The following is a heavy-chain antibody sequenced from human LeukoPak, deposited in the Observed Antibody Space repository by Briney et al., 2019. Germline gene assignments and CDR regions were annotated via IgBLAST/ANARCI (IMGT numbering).Heavy chain of an antibody. CDR2: INAGNGNT. J-gene: IGHJ5*02. CDR1: GYTFTSYA. CDR3: ARDRVVGGYCSGGSCYSGWFDP. Sequence: ASVKVSCKASGYTFTSYAMHWVRQAPGQRLEWMGWINAGNGNTKYSQKFQGRVTITRDTSASTAYMELSSLRSEDTAVYYCARDRVVGGYCSGGSCYSGWFDPWGQGTLSPSPQ. V-gene: IGHV1-3*01. D-gene: IGHD2-15*01.